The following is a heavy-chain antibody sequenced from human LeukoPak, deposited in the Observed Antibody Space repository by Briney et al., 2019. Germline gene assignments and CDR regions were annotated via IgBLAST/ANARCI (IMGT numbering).Heavy chain of an antibody. Sequence: SETLSLTCAVSGYSISSGYFWGWIRQPPGKGLEWIGYIYYSGSTNYNPSLKSRVTISVDTSKNQLSLKLSSVTAADTAVYYCARDRGTAAAGPDFDYWGQGTLVTVSS. D-gene: IGHD6-13*01. CDR2: IYYSGST. CDR3: ARDRGTAAAGPDFDY. V-gene: IGHV4-61*01. J-gene: IGHJ4*02. CDR1: GYSISSGYF.